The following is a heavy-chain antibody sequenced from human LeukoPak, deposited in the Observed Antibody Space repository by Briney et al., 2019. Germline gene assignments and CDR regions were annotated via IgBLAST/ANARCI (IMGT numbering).Heavy chain of an antibody. CDR3: ARGHYYDSSGYYY. J-gene: IGHJ4*02. D-gene: IGHD3-22*01. V-gene: IGHV3-30-3*01. Sequence: GGSLRLSCAASGFTFSSYAMHWVRQAPGKGLEWVAVISYDGSNKYYADSVKGRFTISRDNSKNTLYLQMNSLRAEDTAVYYCARGHYYDSSGYYYWGQGTLVTVSS. CDR1: GFTFSSYA. CDR2: ISYDGSNK.